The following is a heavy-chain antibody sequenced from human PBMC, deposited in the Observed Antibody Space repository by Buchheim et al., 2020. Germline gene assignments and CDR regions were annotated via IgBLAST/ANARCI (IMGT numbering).Heavy chain of an antibody. CDR3: ARERVAGSYLYYYGMDV. V-gene: IGHV3-7*01. Sequence: EVQLVESGGGLVQPGGSLRLSCAASGFTFSSYWMSWVRQAPGKGPEWVANIKQDGSEKYYVDSVKGRFTISRDNAKNSLYLQMNSLRAEDTAVYYCARERVAGSYLYYYGMDVWGQGTT. J-gene: IGHJ6*02. CDR1: GFTFSSYW. CDR2: IKQDGSEK. D-gene: IGHD6-19*01.